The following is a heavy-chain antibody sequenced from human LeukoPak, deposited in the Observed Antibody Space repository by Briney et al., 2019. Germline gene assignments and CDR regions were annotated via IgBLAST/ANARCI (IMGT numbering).Heavy chain of an antibody. V-gene: IGHV4-34*01. CDR3: ARGVRGVYYYYYMDV. J-gene: IGHJ6*03. CDR2: INHSGST. D-gene: IGHD3-10*01. Sequence: SETLSLTCAVYGGSFSGYYWSWIRQPPGKGLEWIGEINHSGSTNYNPSLKGRVTISVDTSKNQFSLKLSSVTAADTAVYYCARGVRGVYYYYYMDVWGKGTTVTVSS. CDR1: GGSFSGYY.